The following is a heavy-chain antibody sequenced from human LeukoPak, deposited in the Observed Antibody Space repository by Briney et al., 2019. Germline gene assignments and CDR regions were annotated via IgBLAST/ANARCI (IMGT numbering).Heavy chain of an antibody. Sequence: GGSLRLSCAASGFTFSNYWMSWVREAPGKGLEWVANIKQDGSEKYYVDSVKGRFTISRDNAKSSLFLQMNSLRAEDTAVYYCARDSSPGYYDYVWGTYPRYWGQGTLVTVSS. J-gene: IGHJ4*02. D-gene: IGHD3-16*02. CDR2: IKQDGSEK. CDR3: ARDSSPGYYDYVWGTYPRY. V-gene: IGHV3-7*05. CDR1: GFTFSNYW.